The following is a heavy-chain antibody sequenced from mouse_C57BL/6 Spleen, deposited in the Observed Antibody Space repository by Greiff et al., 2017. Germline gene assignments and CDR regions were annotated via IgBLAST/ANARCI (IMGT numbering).Heavy chain of an antibody. CDR3: AGTISTVVDPAWFAY. D-gene: IGHD1-1*01. V-gene: IGHV1-53*01. CDR1: GYSFTSYW. J-gene: IGHJ3*01. Sequence: VQLQQPGTELVKPGASVKLSCKASGYSFTSYWMHWVKQRPGQGLEWIGNINPSNGGTNYNEKFKSKATLTVDKSSSTAYMQLSSLTSEDSAVYYCAGTISTVVDPAWFAYWGQGTLVTVSA. CDR2: INPSNGGT.